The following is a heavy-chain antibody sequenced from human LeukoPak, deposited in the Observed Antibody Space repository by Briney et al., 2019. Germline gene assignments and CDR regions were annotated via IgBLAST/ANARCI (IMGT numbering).Heavy chain of an antibody. CDR3: AIFFWGLDY. CDR1: GYTFTSYG. Sequence: HGASVKVSCKASGYTFTSYGISWVRQAPGRGLEWMGWISAYNGNTNYAQKPQGRVTMTTDTSTSTAYMELRSLRSDDTAVYYCAIFFWGLDYWGQGTLVTVSS. D-gene: IGHD7-27*01. J-gene: IGHJ4*02. V-gene: IGHV1-18*01. CDR2: ISAYNGNT.